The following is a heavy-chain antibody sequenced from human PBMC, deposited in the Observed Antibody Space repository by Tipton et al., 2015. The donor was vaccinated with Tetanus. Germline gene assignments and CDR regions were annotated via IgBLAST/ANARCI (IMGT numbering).Heavy chain of an antibody. D-gene: IGHD3-22*01. V-gene: IGHV3-53*01. Sequence: SLRLSCAASGFTVSSNYMSWVRQAPGKGLEWVSVIYSDGSTYYADSVKGRFTISRDNSKNTLYLQMNSLRAEDTAVYYCAREAYYYDSSGYNNYFDYWGQGTLVTVSS. CDR2: IYSDGST. CDR3: AREAYYYDSSGYNNYFDY. J-gene: IGHJ4*02. CDR1: GFTVSSNY.